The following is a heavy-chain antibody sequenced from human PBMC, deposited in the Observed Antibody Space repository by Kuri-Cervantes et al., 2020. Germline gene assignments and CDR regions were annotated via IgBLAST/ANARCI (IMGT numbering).Heavy chain of an antibody. V-gene: IGHV4-59*01. Sequence: GSLRLSCTVSGGSISSYYWSWIRQPPGKGLEWIGYIYYSGSTNYNPSLKSRVTISVDTSKNQFSLKLSSVTAADTAVYYCASATYYYDSSGPLAFDIWGQGTMVTVSS. J-gene: IGHJ3*02. CDR1: GGSISSYY. D-gene: IGHD3-22*01. CDR3: ASATYYYDSSGPLAFDI. CDR2: IYYSGST.